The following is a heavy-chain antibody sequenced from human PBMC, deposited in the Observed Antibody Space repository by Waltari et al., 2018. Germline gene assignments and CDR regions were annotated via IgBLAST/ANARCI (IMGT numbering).Heavy chain of an antibody. J-gene: IGHJ3*02. V-gene: IGHV3-23*01. CDR3: AISYDFWSGYSPDAFDI. CDR2: ISGSGGST. D-gene: IGHD3-3*01. CDR1: GFTFSSYA. Sequence: EVQLLESGGGLVQPGGSLRLSCAASGFTFSSYAMSWVRPAPGKGLEWVSAISGSGGSTYYADSVKGRFTISRDNSKNTLYLQMNSLRAEDTAVYYCAISYDFWSGYSPDAFDIWGQGTMVTVSS.